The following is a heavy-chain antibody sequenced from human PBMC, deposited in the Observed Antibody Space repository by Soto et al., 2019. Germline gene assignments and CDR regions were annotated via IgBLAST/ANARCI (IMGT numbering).Heavy chain of an antibody. D-gene: IGHD6-13*01. CDR1: GFTFSSYG. J-gene: IGHJ6*02. CDR2: IWYDGSNK. CDR3: ARVRSSSWHDYYYGMDV. Sequence: GGSLRLSCAASGFTFSSYGMHWVRQAPGKGLEWVAVIWYDGSNKYYADSVKGRFTISRDNSKNTLYLQMNSLRAEDTAVYYCARVRSSSWHDYYYGMDVWGQGTTVTVSS. V-gene: IGHV3-33*01.